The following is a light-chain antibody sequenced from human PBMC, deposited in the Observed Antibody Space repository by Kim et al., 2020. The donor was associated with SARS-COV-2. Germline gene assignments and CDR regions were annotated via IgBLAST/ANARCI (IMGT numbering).Light chain of an antibody. V-gene: IGKV3-15*01. CDR3: QQYNNWPIT. Sequence: VAPEERAPLSCRASQRTTSNLSWYQQKPGQTPRLLIYGASTRATGVPARFSGSGSGTDFTLTISSLQSEDFAVYYCQQYNNWPITFGEGTRLEIK. CDR1: QRTTSN. J-gene: IGKJ5*01. CDR2: GAS.